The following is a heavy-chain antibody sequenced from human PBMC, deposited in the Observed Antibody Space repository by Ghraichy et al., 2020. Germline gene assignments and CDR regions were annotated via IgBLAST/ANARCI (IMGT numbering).Heavy chain of an antibody. J-gene: IGHJ6*02. CDR3: ARGPKVAQNYYYGLDV. V-gene: IGHV4-59*01. CDR1: GASISNYY. D-gene: IGHD2-15*01. Sequence: SETLSLTCTVSGASISNYYWSWLRQAPGQGLEWIGYFYNSGTTNNKPSLKSRVTISVDTSKNQVSLKLSSVTAADTAVYYCARGPKVAQNYYYGLDVWGRGTTVSVS. CDR2: FYNSGTT.